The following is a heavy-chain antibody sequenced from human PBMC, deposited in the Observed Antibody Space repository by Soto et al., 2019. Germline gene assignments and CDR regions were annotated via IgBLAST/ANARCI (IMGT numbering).Heavy chain of an antibody. CDR1: GYTFTSYA. D-gene: IGHD1-1*01. V-gene: IGHV1-3*01. J-gene: IGHJ6*02. CDR2: INAGNGNT. CDR3: ARDSGTTLYYYYGMDV. Sequence: GASVKVSCKASGYTFTSYAMHWVRQAPGQRLEWMGWINAGNGNTKYSQKFQGRVTITRDTSASTAYMELSSLRSEDTAVYYCARDSGTTLYYYYGMDVWGQGTTVTVSS.